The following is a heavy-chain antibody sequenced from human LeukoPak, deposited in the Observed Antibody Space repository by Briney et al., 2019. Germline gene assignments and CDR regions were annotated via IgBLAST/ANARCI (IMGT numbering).Heavy chain of an antibody. V-gene: IGHV1-18*01. Sequence: ASVKVSCKASGYTFTSYGISWVRQAPGQGLEWMGWISAYNGNTNYAQKLQGRVTMTTDTSTSTAYMELRSLRSDDTAVYYSARDYEEIVVVPAALFDYWGQGTLVTVSS. D-gene: IGHD2-2*01. J-gene: IGHJ4*02. CDR1: GYTFTSYG. CDR2: ISAYNGNT. CDR3: ARDYEEIVVVPAALFDY.